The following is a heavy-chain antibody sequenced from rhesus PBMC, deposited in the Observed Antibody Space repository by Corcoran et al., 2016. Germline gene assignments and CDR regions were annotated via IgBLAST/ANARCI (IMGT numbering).Heavy chain of an antibody. CDR2: FYVRGRTT. CDR1: GGSISSSNY. V-gene: IGHV4-160*01. J-gene: IGHJ5-1*01. Sequence: QVQLQESGPGLVKTSETLSLTCAVSGGSISSSNYWSWIRQAPGKGLEWIGRFYVRGRTTDHNPPLKSRFTISIATSKNQFSLKLSSVTAADTALYYCAREGSSGWYFDNRFDVWGAGVLVTVSS. CDR3: AREGSSGWYFDNRFDV. D-gene: IGHD6-31*01.